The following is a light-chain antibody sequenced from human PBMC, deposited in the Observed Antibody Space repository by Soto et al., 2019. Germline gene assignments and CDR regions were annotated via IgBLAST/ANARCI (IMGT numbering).Light chain of an antibody. CDR1: QSVSSSR. Sequence: EIVLTQSPGTLSLSPGERATLSCRASQSVSSSRLTWYQQKPGQAPRLLIHAASTRATDIPDRFSGSGSGTDFTLTISRLEPEDFAVYYCQQFYDSPWTFGQGTKVEIK. V-gene: IGKV3-20*01. CDR3: QQFYDSPWT. CDR2: AAS. J-gene: IGKJ1*01.